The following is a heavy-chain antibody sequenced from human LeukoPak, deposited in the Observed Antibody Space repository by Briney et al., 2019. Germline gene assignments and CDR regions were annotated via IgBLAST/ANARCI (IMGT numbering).Heavy chain of an antibody. CDR3: AKGVVVAPDVTPFDY. D-gene: IGHD2-2*01. Sequence: GGSLRLSCAVSGLTFNNYAMSWVRQAPGKGLEWVSGISGGGASKYYADSVKGRFTISRDNSKNTLYLQMNSLRAEETAVYYCAKGVVVAPDVTPFDYWGQGTLVTVSS. CDR1: GLTFNNYA. J-gene: IGHJ4*02. V-gene: IGHV3-23*01. CDR2: ISGGGASK.